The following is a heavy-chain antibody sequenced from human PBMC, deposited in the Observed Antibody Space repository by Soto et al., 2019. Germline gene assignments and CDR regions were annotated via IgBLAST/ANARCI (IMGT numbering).Heavy chain of an antibody. CDR1: GGSISSYY. V-gene: IGHV4-59*01. D-gene: IGHD6-13*01. CDR2: IYYSGST. J-gene: IGHJ4*02. Sequence: SETLSLTCTVSGGSISSYYWSWIRQPPGKGLEWIGYIYYSGSTNYNPSLKSRVTISVDTSKNQFSLKLSSVTAADTAVYYCARQGIAAGTGYFDYWGQGTLVTVS. CDR3: ARQGIAAGTGYFDY.